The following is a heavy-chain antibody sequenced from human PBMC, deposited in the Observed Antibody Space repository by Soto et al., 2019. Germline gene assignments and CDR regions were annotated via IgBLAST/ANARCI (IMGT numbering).Heavy chain of an antibody. CDR2: IYHSGST. V-gene: IGHV4-4*02. Sequence: PSETLSLTCAVSVGSISSSNWWSWVRQPPGKGLEWIGEIYHSGSTNYNPSLKSRVTISVDKSKNQFSLKLSSVTAADTAVYYCARVGCSSSWYSSAFDPWGQGTLVTVSS. CDR3: ARVGCSSSWYSSAFDP. CDR1: VGSISSSNW. J-gene: IGHJ5*02. D-gene: IGHD6-13*01.